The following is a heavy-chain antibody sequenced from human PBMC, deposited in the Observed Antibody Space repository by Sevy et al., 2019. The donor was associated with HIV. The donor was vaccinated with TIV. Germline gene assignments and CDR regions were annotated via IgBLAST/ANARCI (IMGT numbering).Heavy chain of an antibody. CDR2: IYYNGDI. Sequence: SETLSLTCTVSGGSITSVYWNWIRQPPGKGLEGIATIYYNGDINYNPSLKSRVTLSLDTSKNQFSLRLSSVTAADTAMYYCAGENAWGRGYSWGQGTLVTVSS. CDR1: GGSITSVY. CDR3: AGENAWGRGYS. D-gene: IGHD1-26*01. J-gene: IGHJ4*02. V-gene: IGHV4-59*08.